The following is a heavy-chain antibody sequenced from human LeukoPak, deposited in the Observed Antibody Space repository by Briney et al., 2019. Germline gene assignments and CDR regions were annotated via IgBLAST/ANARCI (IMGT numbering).Heavy chain of an antibody. D-gene: IGHD1-26*01. J-gene: IGHJ4*02. Sequence: GRSLRLSCAASGFTFSSYAMHWVRQAPGKGLEWVAVISYDGSNKYYADSVKGRFTISRDNSKNTLYLQMNSLRAEDTAVYYCASGGPKWELLNYFDYWGQGTLVTVSS. CDR2: ISYDGSNK. V-gene: IGHV3-30-3*01. CDR3: ASGGPKWELLNYFDY. CDR1: GFTFSSYA.